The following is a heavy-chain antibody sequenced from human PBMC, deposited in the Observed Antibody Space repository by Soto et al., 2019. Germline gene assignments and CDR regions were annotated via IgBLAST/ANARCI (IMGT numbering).Heavy chain of an antibody. V-gene: IGHV1-46*01. J-gene: IGHJ5*02. D-gene: IGHD3-3*01. CDR3: ARSSGGNFGIIIEGSNWFDP. CDR2: IHYSGATP. Sequence: ASVKVSCKASGYTFTNYYMHWVRQAPGQGLEWMGVIHYSGATPTYAQKFQGRITMTRDTSRSTVYMELSSLRSDDTAIYYCARSSGGNFGIIIEGSNWFDPWGQGTLVTVSS. CDR1: GYTFTNYY.